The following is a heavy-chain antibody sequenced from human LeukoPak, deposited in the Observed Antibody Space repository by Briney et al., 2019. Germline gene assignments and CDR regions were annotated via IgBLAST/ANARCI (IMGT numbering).Heavy chain of an antibody. Sequence: SETLSLTCTVSGGSISSSSYYWGWIRQPPGKGLEWIGSIYYSGSTYYNPSLRSRVTISVDTSKNQFSLKLSSVTAADTAVYYCARLKLLYIVSGMDVWGQGTTVTVSS. CDR1: GGSISSSSYY. D-gene: IGHD2-2*02. V-gene: IGHV4-39*01. CDR2: IYYSGST. J-gene: IGHJ6*02. CDR3: ARLKLLYIVSGMDV.